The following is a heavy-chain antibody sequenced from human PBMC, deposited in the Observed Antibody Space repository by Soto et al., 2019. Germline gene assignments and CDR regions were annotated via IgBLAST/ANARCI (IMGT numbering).Heavy chain of an antibody. D-gene: IGHD6-19*01. CDR3: ARDGSGRLSHFDY. CDR1: GGSISSYY. Sequence: SETLSLTCTVSGGSISSYYWSWIRKPPGKGLEWIGYIYYSGSTNYNPSLKSRVTISVDTSKNQFSLKLSSVTAADTAVYYCARDGSGRLSHFDYWGQGTLVTVSS. CDR2: IYYSGST. V-gene: IGHV4-59*01. J-gene: IGHJ4*02.